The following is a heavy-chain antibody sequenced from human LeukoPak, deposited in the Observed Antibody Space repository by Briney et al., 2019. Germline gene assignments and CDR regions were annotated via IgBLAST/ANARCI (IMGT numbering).Heavy chain of an antibody. D-gene: IGHD3-10*01. CDR1: GFTFSSYA. CDR3: TRDSGRRRGVFNIDY. J-gene: IGHJ4*02. CDR2: ISSNGGST. V-gene: IGHV3-64*01. Sequence: GGSLRLSCAASGFTFSSYAMHWVRQAPGKGLEYVSAISSNGGSTYYANSVKGRFTISRDNDKNSLYLQMNSLRAEDTAVYYCTRDSGRRRGVFNIDYWGQGTLVTVSS.